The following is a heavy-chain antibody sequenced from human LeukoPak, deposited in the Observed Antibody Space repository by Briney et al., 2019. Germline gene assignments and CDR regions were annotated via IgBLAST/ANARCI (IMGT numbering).Heavy chain of an antibody. Sequence: PSETLSLTCTVSGGSLSSNSYYWGWIRQPPGKGLEWIGTIYYAGSTYYNPSLKSRVTISVDTSKNQFSLKLSSVTAADTAVYYCAGVWFVRVVPAAWGQGALVTVSS. CDR1: GGSLSSNSYY. V-gene: IGHV4-39*07. J-gene: IGHJ4*02. CDR2: IYYAGST. CDR3: AGVWFVRVVPAA. D-gene: IGHD2-2*01.